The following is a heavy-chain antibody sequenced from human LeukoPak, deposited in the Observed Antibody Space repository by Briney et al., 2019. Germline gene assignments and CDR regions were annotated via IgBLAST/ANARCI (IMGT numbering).Heavy chain of an antibody. D-gene: IGHD4-11*01. J-gene: IGHJ6*03. CDR2: IKQDGSEK. V-gene: IGHV3-7*01. CDR1: GFTFSSYW. CDR3: ARTMTTVTTSIYYYYYIGV. Sequence: GGSLRLSCAASGFTFSSYWMSWVRQAPGKGLEWVANIKQDGSEKYSVDSVKGRFTISRDNAKNSLYLQMNSLRAEDTAVYYCARTMTTVTTSIYYYYYIGVWGKGTTVTVSS.